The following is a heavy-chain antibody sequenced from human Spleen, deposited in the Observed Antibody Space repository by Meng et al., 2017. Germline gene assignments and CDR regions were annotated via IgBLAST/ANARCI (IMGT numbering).Heavy chain of an antibody. CDR2: INNSGST. V-gene: IGHV4-34*01. CDR1: GGSFSGYY. J-gene: IGHJ4*02. Sequence: QLQLKQWGARLLQPSETLSLTCGVYGGSFSGYYWSWVRQPPGKGLEWIGEINNSGSTTYNPYLESRVPISVDPSKNQFALKMSSVSAADTAVYFCARGEQWKAPVVDYWGPGTLVTVSS. CDR3: ARGEQWKAPVVDY. D-gene: IGHD6-19*01.